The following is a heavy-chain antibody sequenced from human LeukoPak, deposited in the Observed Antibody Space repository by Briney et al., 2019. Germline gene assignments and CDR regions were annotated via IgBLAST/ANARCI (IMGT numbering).Heavy chain of an antibody. CDR1: AFTFSTYA. Sequence: PGGSLRLSCVASAFTFSTYAMHWVRQAPGKGLEYVAAINSNGRSIYYARSVKGRFTISRDNSKNTLYLQMGSLRAEDMAVYYCRAVATTHDPDNWGQGTLVTVSS. V-gene: IGHV3-64*01. D-gene: IGHD5-12*01. CDR3: RAVATTHDPDN. J-gene: IGHJ4*02. CDR2: INSNGRSI.